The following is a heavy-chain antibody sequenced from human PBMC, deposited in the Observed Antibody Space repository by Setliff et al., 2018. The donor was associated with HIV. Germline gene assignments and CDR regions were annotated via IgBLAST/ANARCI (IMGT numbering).Heavy chain of an antibody. CDR1: GGPISSAPYY. Sequence: SETLSLTCTVSGGPISSAPYYWNWIRQPAGKGLEWIGHIYTSGSTNYNPSLKSRVTISVDTSKNQFSLRLSSVTPADTAVYYCARHICGTTACYAVDVWGPGTMVTVSS. D-gene: IGHD2-2*01. V-gene: IGHV4-61*09. J-gene: IGHJ3*01. CDR3: ARHICGTTACYAVDV. CDR2: IYTSGST.